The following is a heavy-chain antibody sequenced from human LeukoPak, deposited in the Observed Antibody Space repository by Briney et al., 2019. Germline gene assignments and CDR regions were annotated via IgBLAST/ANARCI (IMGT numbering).Heavy chain of an antibody. V-gene: IGHV3-30*18. J-gene: IGHJ4*02. Sequence: PGGSLRLSCAASGFTFSSYGMHWVRQAPGKGLEWVAAISSDGRDKYYADSVEGRFTISRDNSKNTLYLQVSSLRAEDTAVYYCAKELSGSSYFDYWGQGTLSPSPQ. CDR2: ISSDGRDK. CDR1: GFTFSSYG. CDR3: AKELSGSSYFDY. D-gene: IGHD1-26*01.